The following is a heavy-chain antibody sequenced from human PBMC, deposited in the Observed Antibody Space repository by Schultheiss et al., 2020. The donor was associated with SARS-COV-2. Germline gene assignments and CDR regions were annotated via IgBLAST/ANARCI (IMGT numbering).Heavy chain of an antibody. CDR1: GFTFSDYY. V-gene: IGHV3-23*01. CDR2: ISGSGGST. Sequence: GGSLRLSCAASGFTFSDYYMSWIRQAPGKGLEWVSAISGSGGSTYYADSVKGRFTISRDNSKNTLYLQMNSLRAEDTAVYYCAKDLGIFGVVIDYWGQGTLVTVSS. J-gene: IGHJ4*02. CDR3: AKDLGIFGVVIDY. D-gene: IGHD3-3*01.